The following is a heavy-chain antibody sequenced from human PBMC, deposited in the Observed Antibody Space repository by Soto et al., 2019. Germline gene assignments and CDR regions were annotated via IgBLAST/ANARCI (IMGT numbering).Heavy chain of an antibody. V-gene: IGHV1-18*01. Sequence: ASVEVSCKASVYTFTSYGMRWVRQAPGQGLEWMGWISAYNGNTNYAQKLQGRVTMTTDTSTSTAYMELRSLRSDDTAVYYCARDCHIQLCQTHVFDIWAQGTMVTVSS. CDR1: VYTFTSYG. CDR3: ARDCHIQLCQTHVFDI. CDR2: ISAYNGNT. J-gene: IGHJ3*02. D-gene: IGHD5-18*01.